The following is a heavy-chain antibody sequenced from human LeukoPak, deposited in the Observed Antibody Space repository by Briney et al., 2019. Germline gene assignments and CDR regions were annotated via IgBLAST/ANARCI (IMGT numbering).Heavy chain of an antibody. J-gene: IGHJ4*02. Sequence: SETLPLTCTVSGGSISSYYWSWIRQPPGKGLEWIGYINYSGSTNYNPSLKSRVTISVDTSKNQFSLKLSSVTAADTAVYYCARGSEFIVGATTTPTYYFDYWGQGTLVTVSS. CDR3: ARGSEFIVGATTTPTYYFDY. D-gene: IGHD1-26*01. CDR2: INYSGST. V-gene: IGHV4-59*01. CDR1: GGSISSYY.